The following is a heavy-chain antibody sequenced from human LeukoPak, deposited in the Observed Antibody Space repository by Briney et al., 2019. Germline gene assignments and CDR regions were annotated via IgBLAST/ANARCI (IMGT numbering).Heavy chain of an antibody. CDR1: GYTFTGYY. CDR2: INPNSGGT. J-gene: IGHJ4*02. V-gene: IGHV1-2*02. Sequence: ASVRLSCKASGYTFTGYYMHWVRQAPGQGLEWVGWINPNSGGTNYAQKFQGRVTMTRDTSISTAYMELSRLRSDDTAVYYWARGHYYGSGSYRPRYFDYWGQGTLVTVSS. CDR3: ARGHYYGSGSYRPRYFDY. D-gene: IGHD3-10*01.